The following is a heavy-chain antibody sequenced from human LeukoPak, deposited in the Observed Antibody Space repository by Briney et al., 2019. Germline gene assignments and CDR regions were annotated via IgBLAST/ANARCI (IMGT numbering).Heavy chain of an antibody. V-gene: IGHV3-30*18. CDR2: ISYDESNK. D-gene: IGHD6-13*01. CDR1: GFIFSNYW. CDR3: AKGGGTGYSSSWFSN. J-gene: IGHJ4*02. Sequence: GGSLRLSCAVSGFIFSNYWMSWVRQAPGKGLEWVAVISYDESNKFYEDSVKGRFTISRDNSKNTLYLQMNSLRAEDTAVYYCAKGGGTGYSSSWFSNWGQGTLVTVSS.